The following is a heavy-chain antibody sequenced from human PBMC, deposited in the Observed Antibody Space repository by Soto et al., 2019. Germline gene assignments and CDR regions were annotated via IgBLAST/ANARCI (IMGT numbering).Heavy chain of an antibody. CDR2: ISGSGGST. V-gene: IGHV3-23*01. CDR1: GFTFSSYA. Sequence: GGSLRLSCAASGFTFSSYAMSWVRQAPGKGLEWVSAISGSGGSTYYADSVKGRFTISRDNPKNTLYLQMNSLRAEDTAVYYCAKDPTYYDFWSGYLYYFDYWGQGTLVTVSS. D-gene: IGHD3-3*01. J-gene: IGHJ4*02. CDR3: AKDPTYYDFWSGYLYYFDY.